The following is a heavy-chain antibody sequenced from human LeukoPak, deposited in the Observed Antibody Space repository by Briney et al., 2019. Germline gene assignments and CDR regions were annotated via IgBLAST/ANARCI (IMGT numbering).Heavy chain of an antibody. CDR1: GGSFSGDF. CDR2: INHRGSA. J-gene: IGHJ3*02. D-gene: IGHD6-19*01. CDR3: ASPKAGYSSTDAFDI. V-gene: IGHV4-34*01. Sequence: SETLSLTCAVYGGSFSGDFWSWIRQSPGKGLEWIGEINHRGSANYNPSLKSRVTLSVDTSKNQISLKLTSVTAADTAVYYCASPKAGYSSTDAFDIWGQGTMVTVSS.